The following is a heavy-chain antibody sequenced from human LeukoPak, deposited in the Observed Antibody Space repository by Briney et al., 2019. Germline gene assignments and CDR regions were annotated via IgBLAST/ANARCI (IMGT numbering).Heavy chain of an antibody. CDR1: GFTFSSYT. CDR3: AKGEYSSGWSSLDY. Sequence: GGSLRLSCAASGFTFSSYTMSWVRQAPGKGLEWVSGLSGSGITTYYADSVKGRFTISRDNSKNTLYLQMNSLRAEDTAVCYCAKGEYSSGWSSLDYWGQGTLVTVSS. D-gene: IGHD6-19*01. CDR2: LSGSGITT. J-gene: IGHJ4*02. V-gene: IGHV3-23*01.